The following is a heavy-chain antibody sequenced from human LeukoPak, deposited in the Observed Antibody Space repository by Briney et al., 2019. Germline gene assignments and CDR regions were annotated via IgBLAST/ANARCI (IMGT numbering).Heavy chain of an antibody. V-gene: IGHV3-30*03. CDR2: ISYDGSNK. CDR1: GFTFSSYG. J-gene: IGHJ4*02. D-gene: IGHD2-21*02. CDR3: ARDCGGDCWFDY. Sequence: PGRSLRLSCAASGFTFSSYGMHWVRQAPGKGLEWVAVISYDGSNKYYADSVKGRFTISRDNSKNTLYLQMNSLRAEDTAVYYCARDCGGDCWFDYWGQGTLVTVSS.